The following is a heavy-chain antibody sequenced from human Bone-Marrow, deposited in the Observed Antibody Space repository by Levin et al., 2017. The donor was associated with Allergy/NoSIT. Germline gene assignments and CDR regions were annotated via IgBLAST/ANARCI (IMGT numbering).Heavy chain of an antibody. CDR1: GGSFSGYY. CDR3: LLEYCSSTSCYAY. J-gene: IGHJ4*02. CDR2: INHSGST. V-gene: IGHV4-34*01. Sequence: PSETLSLTCAVYGGSFSGYYWSWIRQPPGKGLEWIGEINHSGSTNYNPSLKSRVTISVDTSKNQFSLKLSSVTAADTAVYYCLLEYCSSTSCYAYWGQGTLVTVSS. D-gene: IGHD2-2*01.